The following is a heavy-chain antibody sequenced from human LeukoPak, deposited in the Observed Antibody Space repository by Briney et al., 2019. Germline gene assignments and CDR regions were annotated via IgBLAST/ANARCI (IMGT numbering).Heavy chain of an antibody. Sequence: GGSLRLSCAASGFTFSSYAMSWVRQAPGKGREWVSAISGSGASTYYADSVKGRFTISRDNSKNTLYVQMNSLRAEDTAVYYCAKSQFGGVFDGFDIWGQGTMVTVSS. V-gene: IGHV3-23*01. CDR3: AKSQFGGVFDGFDI. CDR1: GFTFSSYA. CDR2: ISGSGAST. D-gene: IGHD3-16*01. J-gene: IGHJ3*02.